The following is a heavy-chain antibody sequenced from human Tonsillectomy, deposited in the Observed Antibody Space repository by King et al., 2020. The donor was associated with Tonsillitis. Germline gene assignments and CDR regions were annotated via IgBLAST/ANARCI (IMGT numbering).Heavy chain of an antibody. V-gene: IGHV1-2*02. CDR3: ARGRNYYGSGSYYNV. CDR2: INPNSGGT. Sequence: VQLVESGAEVKKPGASVKVSCKASGYTFTGYYMHWVRQAPGQGLEWMGWINPNSGGTNYAQKFQGRVTMTRDTSISTAYMELSRLGSDDTAVYYCARGRNYYGSGSYYNVWGQGTLVTVSS. J-gene: IGHJ4*02. D-gene: IGHD3-10*01. CDR1: GYTFTGYY.